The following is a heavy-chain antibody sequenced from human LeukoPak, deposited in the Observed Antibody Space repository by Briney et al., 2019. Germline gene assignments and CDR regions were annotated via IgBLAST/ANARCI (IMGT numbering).Heavy chain of an antibody. V-gene: IGHV3-23*01. Sequence: SGGSLTLSCAASGFTFSDYAMSWVRQAPGKGLEWVSTASYYVGKQYHADSVRGRFTVSRDNSRNTVSLQMSSLRAEDTAVYYCAKGGQSYSSSWYGFDPWGQGTLVTVSS. J-gene: IGHJ5*02. D-gene: IGHD6-13*01. CDR3: AKGGQSYSSSWYGFDP. CDR1: GFTFSDYA. CDR2: ASYYVGKQ.